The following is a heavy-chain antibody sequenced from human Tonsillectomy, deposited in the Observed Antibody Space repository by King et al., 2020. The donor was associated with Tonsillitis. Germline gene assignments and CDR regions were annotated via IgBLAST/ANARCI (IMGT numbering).Heavy chain of an antibody. V-gene: IGHV4-38-2*02. J-gene: IGHJ4*02. CDR2: LYYTGST. D-gene: IGHD6-19*01. CDR1: GYSISRGHY. CDR3: ARWSSLAGKRAGLDY. Sequence: VQLQESGPRLVKPSDTLSLTCNVSGYSISRGHYWGWIRQPPGNGLEWIGSLYYTGSTYYSPSLQSRVTISVDTTKNQFSLMLTSVTAADTAVYYCARWSSLAGKRAGLDYWGQGTLATVSS.